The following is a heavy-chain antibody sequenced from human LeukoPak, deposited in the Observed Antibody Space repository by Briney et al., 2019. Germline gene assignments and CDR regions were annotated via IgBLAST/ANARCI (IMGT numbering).Heavy chain of an antibody. V-gene: IGHV1-2*02. D-gene: IGHD4-23*01. CDR2: INSNSGGT. CDR1: GYTFTGYY. Sequence: ASVKVSCKASGYTFTGYYINWVRQAPGQGLEWMGWINSNSGGTNYAQKFQGRVTITRDTSISTAYMELSRLRSDDTAMYYCARRSDYGGLVYWGQGTLVTVSS. J-gene: IGHJ4*02. CDR3: ARRSDYGGLVY.